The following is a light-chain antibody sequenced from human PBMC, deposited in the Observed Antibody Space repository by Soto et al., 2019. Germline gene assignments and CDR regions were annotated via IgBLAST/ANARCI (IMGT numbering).Light chain of an antibody. CDR1: QTISSW. CDR3: QHYNSYSEA. J-gene: IGKJ1*01. Sequence: DIQVTESPSTRSGSVGDRVTITCRASQTISSWLAWYQQKPGKAPKLLIYKASTLKSGVPSRFSGSGSGTGFTLTISSLQPDDFATYYCQHYNSYSEAFGQGTKVDIK. V-gene: IGKV1-5*03. CDR2: KAS.